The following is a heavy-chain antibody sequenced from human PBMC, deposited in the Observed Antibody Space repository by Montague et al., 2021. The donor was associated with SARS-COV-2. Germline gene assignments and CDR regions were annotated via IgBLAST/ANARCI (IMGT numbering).Heavy chain of an antibody. V-gene: IGHV4-59*01. CDR2: IYYSGST. CDR1: GGSISSYY. J-gene: IGHJ5*02. Sequence: SETLSLTCTVSGGSISSYYWSWIRQPPGKGLEWIGYIYYSGSTNYNPSLKSRVTISVDTSKNQFSPKLSSVTAADTAVYYCARASLGYCSGGRCYVGFDPWGQGTLVTVPS. CDR3: ARASLGYCSGGRCYVGFDP. D-gene: IGHD2-15*01.